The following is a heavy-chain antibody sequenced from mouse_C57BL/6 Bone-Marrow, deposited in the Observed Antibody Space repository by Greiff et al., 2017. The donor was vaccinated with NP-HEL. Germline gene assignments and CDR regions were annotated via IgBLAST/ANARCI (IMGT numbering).Heavy chain of an antibody. J-gene: IGHJ4*01. CDR3: AWDGYDYYAMDY. V-gene: IGHV1-66*01. CDR2: IYPGSGNT. D-gene: IGHD2-2*01. Sequence: QVTLKVSGPELVKPGASVKISCKASGYSFTSYYIHWVKQRPGQGLEWIGWIYPGSGNTKYNEKFKGKATLTADTSSSTAYMQLSSLTSEDSAVYYCAWDGYDYYAMDYWGQGTSVTVSS. CDR1: GYSFTSYY.